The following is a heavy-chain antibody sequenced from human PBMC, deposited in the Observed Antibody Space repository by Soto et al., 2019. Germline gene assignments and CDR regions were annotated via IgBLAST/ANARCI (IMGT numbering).Heavy chain of an antibody. CDR3: TRGGMDV. CDR2: IRSKAYGGTT. CDR1: GFTFGDYA. J-gene: IGHJ6*01. Sequence: GGSLRISCTSSGFTFGDYAMSWVRQAPGKGLEWVGFIRSKAYGGTTEYAASVKGRFTISRDDSKSIAYLQMNSLKTEYTAVYYCTRGGMDVWGQGTTVTVSS. V-gene: IGHV3-49*04.